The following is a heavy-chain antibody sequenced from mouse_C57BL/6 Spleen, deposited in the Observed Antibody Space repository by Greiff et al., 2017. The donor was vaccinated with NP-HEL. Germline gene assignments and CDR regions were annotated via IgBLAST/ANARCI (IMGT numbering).Heavy chain of an antibody. V-gene: IGHV1-64*01. CDR3: ARRGSTMVTTGEWYYAMDY. D-gene: IGHD2-2*01. Sequence: QVQLQQPGAELVKPGASVKLSCKASGYTFTSYWMHWVKQRPGQGLEWIGMIHPNSGSTNYNEKFKSKATLTVDKSSSTAYMQLSSLTSEDSAVYYCARRGSTMVTTGEWYYAMDYWGQGTSVTVSS. CDR1: GYTFTSYW. CDR2: IHPNSGST. J-gene: IGHJ4*01.